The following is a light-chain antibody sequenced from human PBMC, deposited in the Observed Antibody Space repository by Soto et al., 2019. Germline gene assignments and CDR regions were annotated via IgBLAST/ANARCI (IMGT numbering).Light chain of an antibody. CDR3: SSYTSSNTLEV. CDR1: SSDVGGYNY. Sequence: QSVLTQPASVSGSHGQSITISCTGTSSDVGGYNYVSWYQQHPGKAPKLMIYGVSNRPSGVSNRFSGSKSGNTASLTISGLQAEDEADYYCSSYTSSNTLEVFGTGTKVTVL. CDR2: GVS. V-gene: IGLV2-14*01. J-gene: IGLJ1*01.